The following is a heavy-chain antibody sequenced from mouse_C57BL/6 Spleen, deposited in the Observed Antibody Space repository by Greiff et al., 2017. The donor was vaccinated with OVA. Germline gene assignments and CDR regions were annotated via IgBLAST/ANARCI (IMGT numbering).Heavy chain of an antibody. Sequence: VQLQESGAELARPGASVKLSCKASGYTFTSYGISWVKQRTGQGLEWIGEIYPRSGNTYYNEKFKGKATLTADKSSSTAYMELRSLTSEDSAVYFCARREGYAMDDWGQGTSVTVSS. CDR1: GYTFTSYG. V-gene: IGHV1-81*01. J-gene: IGHJ4*01. CDR2: IYPRSGNT. CDR3: ARREGYAMDD.